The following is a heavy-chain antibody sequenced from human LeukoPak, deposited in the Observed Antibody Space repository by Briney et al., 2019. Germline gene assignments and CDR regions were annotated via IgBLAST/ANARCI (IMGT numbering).Heavy chain of an antibody. Sequence: PSETLSLTCTVSGGSISSSSYYWGWIRQPPGKGLEWIGSIYYSGSTYYNPSLKSRVTISVDTSKNQFSLKLSSVTAADTAVYYCARVENSSGGDYWGQGTLVTVSS. V-gene: IGHV4-39*07. D-gene: IGHD6-19*01. J-gene: IGHJ4*02. CDR3: ARVENSSGGDY. CDR2: IYYSGST. CDR1: GGSISSSSYY.